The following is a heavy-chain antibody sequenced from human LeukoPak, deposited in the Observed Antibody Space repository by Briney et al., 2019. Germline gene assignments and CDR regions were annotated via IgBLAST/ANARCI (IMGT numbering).Heavy chain of an antibody. CDR3: ARQSGWYPHWCFDL. CDR1: GGSISSNSYY. D-gene: IGHD6-19*01. CDR2: IYYSGST. Sequence: SETLSLTCTVSGGSISSNSYYWGWIRQSPGKGLEWIGTIYYSGSTYYNPSLKSRVTISVDTSKNQFSPKLSSVTAADTAVYYCARQSGWYPHWCFDLWGRGTLVTVSS. J-gene: IGHJ2*01. V-gene: IGHV4-39*01.